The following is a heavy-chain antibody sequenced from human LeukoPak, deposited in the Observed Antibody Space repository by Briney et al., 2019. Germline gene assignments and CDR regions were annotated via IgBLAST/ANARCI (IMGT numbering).Heavy chain of an antibody. CDR1: GGSFSGYY. CDR3: ARRSSSWYQVIDY. V-gene: IGHV4-34*01. D-gene: IGHD6-13*01. J-gene: IGHJ4*02. Sequence: SETLSLTCAVYGGSFSGYYWSWIRQPPGKGLEWIGEINHSGSTNYNPSLKSRVTISVDTSKNQFSLKLSSVTAADTAVYYRARRSSSWYQVIDYWGQGALVTVSS. CDR2: INHSGST.